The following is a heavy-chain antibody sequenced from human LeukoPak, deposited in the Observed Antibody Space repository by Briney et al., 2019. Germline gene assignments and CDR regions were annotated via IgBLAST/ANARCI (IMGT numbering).Heavy chain of an antibody. D-gene: IGHD3-22*01. CDR2: IYISGST. J-gene: IGHJ3*02. CDR3: ARGNYDSTCYYYMGDTLDI. V-gene: IGHV4-4*07. CDR1: GGSITNYY. Sequence: PSETLSLTCTVSGGSITNYYWNWIRQPAGKGLEWIGHIYISGSTNYNPSLKSRVTMSVDTSKNQFSLKVNSVTAADTAVYYCARGNYDSTCYYYMGDTLDIWGQGTMVTVSS.